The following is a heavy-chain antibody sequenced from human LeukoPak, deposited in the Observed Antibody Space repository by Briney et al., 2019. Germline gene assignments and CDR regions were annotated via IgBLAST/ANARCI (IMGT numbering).Heavy chain of an antibody. J-gene: IGHJ4*02. CDR2: IYYSGST. CDR1: GGSISSSSYY. V-gene: IGHV4-39*07. CDR3: ARDTREEILSHYFDY. D-gene: IGHD5/OR15-5a*01. Sequence: SETLSLTCTVSGGSISSSSYYWGWIRQPPGKGLEWIGSIYYSGSTYYNPSLKSRVTISVDTSKNQFSLKLSSVTAADTAVYYCARDTREEILSHYFDYWGQGTLVTVSS.